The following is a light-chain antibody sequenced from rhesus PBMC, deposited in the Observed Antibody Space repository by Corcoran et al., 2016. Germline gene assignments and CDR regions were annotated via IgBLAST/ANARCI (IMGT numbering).Light chain of an antibody. J-gene: IGKJ4*01. CDR3: PRHNSYPLT. Sequence: DIQMTQSPSSLSASVGDRVTITCQASQGISSWLAWYQQKPGKAPKLLVYAASSLKSGVPSRFSGSGSGTDFTLTISSLQPEDFATDYCPRHNSYPLTFGGGTKVEIK. CDR2: AAS. CDR1: QGISSW. V-gene: IGKV1-33*02.